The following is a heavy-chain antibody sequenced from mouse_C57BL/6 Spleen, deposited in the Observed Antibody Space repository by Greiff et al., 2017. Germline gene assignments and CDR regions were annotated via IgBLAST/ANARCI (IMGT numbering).Heavy chain of an antibody. J-gene: IGHJ4*01. V-gene: IGHV5-9-1*02. CDR1: GFTFSSYA. CDR2: ISSGGDYI. D-gene: IGHD1-1*01. CDR3: TRDWYYGSKDAMDY. Sequence: EVKLVESGEGLVKPGGSLKLSCAASGFTFSSYAMSWVRQTPEKRLEWVAYISSGGDYIYYADTVKGRFTIARDNARNTLYLQMSSLKSEDTAMYYCTRDWYYGSKDAMDYWGQGTSVTVSS.